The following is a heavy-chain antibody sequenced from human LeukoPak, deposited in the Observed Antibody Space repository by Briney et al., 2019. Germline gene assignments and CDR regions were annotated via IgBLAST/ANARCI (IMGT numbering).Heavy chain of an antibody. J-gene: IGHJ5*02. Sequence: GGSLRLSCAASGFTVSSNYMSWVRQAPGKGLEWVSVIYSGGSTYYSDYVKGRFTISRDNSKNTLYLQMNSLRAEDAAVYYCARMIAAAGTGWFDPWGQGTLVTVSS. V-gene: IGHV3-53*01. CDR1: GFTVSSNY. CDR2: IYSGGST. CDR3: ARMIAAAGTGWFDP. D-gene: IGHD6-13*01.